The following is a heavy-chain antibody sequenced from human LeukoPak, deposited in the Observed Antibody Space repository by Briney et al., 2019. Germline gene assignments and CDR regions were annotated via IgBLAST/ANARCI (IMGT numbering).Heavy chain of an antibody. CDR3: ARFPPTTGTSDTPDDY. J-gene: IGHJ4*02. D-gene: IGHD1-1*01. Sequence: MSSETLSLTCTVSGGSISSSSYYWGWIRQPPGKGLEWIGRIYYSGSTYYNPSLKSRVTISVDTSKNQFSLKLSSVTAADTAVYYCARFPPTTGTSDTPDDYWGQGTLVTVSS. CDR2: IYYSGST. CDR1: GGSISSSSYY. V-gene: IGHV4-39*07.